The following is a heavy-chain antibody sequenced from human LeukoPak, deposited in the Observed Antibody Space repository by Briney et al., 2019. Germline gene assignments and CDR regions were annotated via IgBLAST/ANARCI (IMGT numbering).Heavy chain of an antibody. D-gene: IGHD1-26*01. CDR1: GGSISSSSYY. CDR3: ASIWSGSYYSWFDP. J-gene: IGHJ5*02. Sequence: PSETLSLTCTVSGGSISSSSYYWGWVRQPPGKGLEWIGSIYYSGSTYYNPSLKSRVTISVDTSKNQFSLKLSSVTAADTAVYYCASIWSGSYYSWFDPWGQGTLVTVSS. CDR2: IYYSGST. V-gene: IGHV4-39*01.